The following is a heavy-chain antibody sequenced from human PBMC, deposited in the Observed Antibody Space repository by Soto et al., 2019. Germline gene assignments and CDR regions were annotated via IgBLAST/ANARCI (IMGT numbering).Heavy chain of an antibody. CDR2: IDWNRATT. Sequence: EVQLLESGGGVVQPGGSLRLSCIASGFIFDDYAIHWVRQVPGKGLEWVSGIDWNRATTGYADSVKGRFTLSRDNARNSVLLQMNSLRPEDTALYYCVKDVGSRHYDFTNFDSWGKGTLVTVSS. D-gene: IGHD3-3*01. CDR3: VKDVGSRHYDFTNFDS. J-gene: IGHJ4*02. CDR1: GFIFDDYA. V-gene: IGHV3-9*01.